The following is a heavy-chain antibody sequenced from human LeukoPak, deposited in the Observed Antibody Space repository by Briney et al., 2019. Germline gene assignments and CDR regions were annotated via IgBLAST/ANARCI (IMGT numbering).Heavy chain of an antibody. CDR1: GGXISSDGYY. J-gene: IGHJ4*02. Sequence: SETLSLTCTVSGGXISSDGYYWSWIRQHPGKGLEWIGYIYYNWITYYNPSLKSRVTMSLDTSKNQFSLKLSSVTAADTAVFYCARAGPVNYFDYWGQGTLVTVSS. D-gene: IGHD6-19*01. CDR2: IYYNWIT. V-gene: IGHV4-31*03. CDR3: ARAGPVNYFDY.